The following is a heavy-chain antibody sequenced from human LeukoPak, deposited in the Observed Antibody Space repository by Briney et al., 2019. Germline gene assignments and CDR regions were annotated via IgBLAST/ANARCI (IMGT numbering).Heavy chain of an antibody. D-gene: IGHD5-18*01. Sequence: SETLSLTCAVYGGSFSGYYWSWIRQPPGKGLEWIGEINHSGSTNYNPSLKSRVTISVDTSKNQFSLKLSSVTAADTAVYYCARGRRTRGYSYGPTFTLDYWGQGTLVTVSS. V-gene: IGHV4-34*01. CDR1: GGSFSGYY. J-gene: IGHJ4*02. CDR3: ARGRRTRGYSYGPTFTLDY. CDR2: INHSGST.